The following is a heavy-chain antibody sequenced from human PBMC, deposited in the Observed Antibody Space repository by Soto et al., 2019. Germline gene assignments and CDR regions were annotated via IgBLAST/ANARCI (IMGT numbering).Heavy chain of an antibody. CDR1: GFTFNTYW. D-gene: IGHD1-7*01. Sequence: GGSLRLSCAASGFTFNTYWMTWVRQAPGKGLEWVASIKQDGSDKFYVDSLKGRFTISKDNTKNSLFLQLNSLRAEDTAVYYCARENYATFDYWGQGTLVTVS. V-gene: IGHV3-7*03. CDR2: IKQDGSDK. J-gene: IGHJ4*02. CDR3: ARENYATFDY.